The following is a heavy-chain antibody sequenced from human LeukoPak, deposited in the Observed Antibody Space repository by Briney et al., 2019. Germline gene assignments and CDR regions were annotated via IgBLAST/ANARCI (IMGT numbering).Heavy chain of an antibody. CDR3: AREGLRTFDY. J-gene: IGHJ4*02. CDR1: GFTFSSYS. D-gene: IGHD5-12*01. CDR2: ISSSSSYI. V-gene: IGHV3-21*01. Sequence: KTGGSLRLSCAASGFTFSSYSMNWVRQAPGKGLEWVSSISSSSSYIYYADSVKGRFTISRDNAKNSPYLQMNSLRAEDTAVYYCAREGLRTFDYWGQGTLVTVSS.